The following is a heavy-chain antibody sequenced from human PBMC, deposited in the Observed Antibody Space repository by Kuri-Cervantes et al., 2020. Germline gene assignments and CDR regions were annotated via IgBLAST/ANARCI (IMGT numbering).Heavy chain of an antibody. J-gene: IGHJ3*02. D-gene: IGHD6-13*01. CDR1: GGTFSSYA. CDR3: ARDGLGAAASLAFDI. Sequence: SVKVSCKASGGTFSSYAISWVRQAPGQGLGWMGGIIPIFGTANYAQKFQGRVTITADESTSTAYMELSRLRSDDTAVYYCARDGLGAAASLAFDIWGQGTMVTVSS. CDR2: IIPIFGTA. V-gene: IGHV1-69*13.